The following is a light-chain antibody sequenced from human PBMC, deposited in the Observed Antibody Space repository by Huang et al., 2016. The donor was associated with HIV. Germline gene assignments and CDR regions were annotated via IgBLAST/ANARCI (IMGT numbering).Light chain of an antibody. V-gene: IGKV1-39*01. CDR3: QQGYTTSWT. Sequence: DIQMTQSPSSLSASVGARVTITCRASQSITTYLNWYQQKPGKAPTLLIYATDSLQSGVPSRFSGRGSGTEFTLTISSLQPDDFATYYCQQGYTTSWTFGPGTKVE. CDR1: QSITTY. J-gene: IGKJ1*01. CDR2: ATD.